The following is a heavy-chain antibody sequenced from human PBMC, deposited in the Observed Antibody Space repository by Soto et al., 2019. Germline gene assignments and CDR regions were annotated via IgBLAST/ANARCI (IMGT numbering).Heavy chain of an antibody. V-gene: IGHV1-2*04. CDR1: GYTFTSYD. D-gene: IGHD3-16*01. Sequence: GASVKVSCKASGYTFTSYDINWVRQATGQGLEWMGWINPNSGGTNYAQKFQGWVTMTRDTSISTAYMELSRLRSDDTAVYYCAREGSGKLWGWGGRRYYYYGMDVWGQGTTVTVSS. CDR2: INPNSGGT. CDR3: AREGSGKLWGWGGRRYYYYGMDV. J-gene: IGHJ6*02.